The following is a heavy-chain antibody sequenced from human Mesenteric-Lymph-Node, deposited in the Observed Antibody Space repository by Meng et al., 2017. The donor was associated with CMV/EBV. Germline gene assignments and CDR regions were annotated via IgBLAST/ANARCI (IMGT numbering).Heavy chain of an antibody. J-gene: IGHJ4*02. V-gene: IGHV1-18*01. CDR2: INTYNGNT. D-gene: IGHD5-24*01. Sequence: GESLKISCAASGFTFRSDTMHWVRQAPGKGLEWMGWINTYNGNTNYAQKLQGRVTMTTDTSTSTAYMELRSLRSDDTAVYYCARGGDGHRWLQPSQYYFDYWGQGTLVTVSS. CDR1: GFTFRSDT. CDR3: ARGGDGHRWLQPSQYYFDY.